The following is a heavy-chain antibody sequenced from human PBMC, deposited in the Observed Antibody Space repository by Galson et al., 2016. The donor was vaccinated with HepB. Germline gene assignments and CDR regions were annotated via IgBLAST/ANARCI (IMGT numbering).Heavy chain of an antibody. CDR3: ARTSTRPYYFDA. CDR1: GYPDIRYH. J-gene: IGHJ4*02. Sequence: ETLFLTCIVSGYPDIRYHWNWVRQSPGRGLERIGYIDYSDSSNHNPPLKGRVSISIDISKNQIPLKLSSVSAADTAVYYCARTSTRPYYFDAWGQGTLVTVAS. CDR2: IDYSDSS. V-gene: IGHV4-59*08.